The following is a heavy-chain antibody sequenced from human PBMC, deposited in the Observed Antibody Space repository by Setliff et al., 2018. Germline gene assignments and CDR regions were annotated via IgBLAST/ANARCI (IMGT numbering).Heavy chain of an antibody. CDR1: GYTFSNYG. J-gene: IGHJ4*02. CDR2: VSPNTGNT. V-gene: IGHV1-18*01. D-gene: IGHD2-2*01. Sequence: ASVKVSCKASGYTFSNYGVTWVRQAPGQGLEWMGWVSPNTGNTYSTQKFQGRVTLTTDTSTSIAYMEVKSLTSDDTAVYYCARLVRYCTRTSCQRTPGAEYWGQGTLVTVSS. CDR3: ARLVRYCTRTSCQRTPGAEY.